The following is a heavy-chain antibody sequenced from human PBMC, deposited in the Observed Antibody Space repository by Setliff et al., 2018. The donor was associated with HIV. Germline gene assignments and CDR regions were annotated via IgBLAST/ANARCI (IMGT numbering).Heavy chain of an antibody. CDR3: ARDRDTTIWYFDL. CDR1: GFTVIDYA. Sequence: GGSLRLSCEASGFTVIDYALNWVRQAPGKGLEWVSSISSSGSYIYYAASLKGRFTITRDNARNSLYLEMSTLRAEDTALYYCARDRDTTIWYFDLWGRGTLVTVSS. CDR2: ISSSGSYI. J-gene: IGHJ2*01. D-gene: IGHD5-12*01. V-gene: IGHV3-21*01.